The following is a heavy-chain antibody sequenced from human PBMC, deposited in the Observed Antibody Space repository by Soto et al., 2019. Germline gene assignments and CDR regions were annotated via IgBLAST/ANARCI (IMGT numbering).Heavy chain of an antibody. V-gene: IGHV3-15*01. CDR3: VTDRLV. CDR2: IKSETDGGTT. CDR1: GFTFTNAW. D-gene: IGHD2-2*01. Sequence: EVQLVESGGGLVKPGGSLRLSCAASGFTFTNAWMNWVRQAPGKGLESIGRIKSETDGGTTDYTAPVKGRFIISRDDLKNTLFLQMSSLQIEDTAVYYCVTDRLVWGQGTLVTVFS. J-gene: IGHJ4*02.